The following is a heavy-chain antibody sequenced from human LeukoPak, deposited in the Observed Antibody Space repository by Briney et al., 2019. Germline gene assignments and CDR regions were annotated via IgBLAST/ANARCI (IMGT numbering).Heavy chain of an antibody. Sequence: GASVKVSCKASVGTFSSYAISWVRQAPGQGLEWMGGIIPIFGTANYAQKLQGRVTMTTDTSTSTAYMELRSLRSDDTAVYYCARVIRYFGWSAASYYYYMDVWGKGTTVTVSS. CDR1: VGTFSSYA. CDR3: ARVIRYFGWSAASYYYYMDV. J-gene: IGHJ6*03. CDR2: IIPIFGTA. V-gene: IGHV1-69*05. D-gene: IGHD3-9*01.